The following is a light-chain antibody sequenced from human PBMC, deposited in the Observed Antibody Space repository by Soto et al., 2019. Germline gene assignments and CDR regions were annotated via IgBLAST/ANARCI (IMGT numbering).Light chain of an antibody. CDR2: EAS. V-gene: IGKV1-9*01. Sequence: DIQLTQSPSLLSASIGDRVTITCRASHDISTFLAWYQQKPGKAPKLLIYEASTLQSGVPSRFSGSGSGTDFTLTISSLQPEDFATYYCQQSYSTITFGQGTRLEIK. CDR3: QQSYSTIT. J-gene: IGKJ5*01. CDR1: HDISTF.